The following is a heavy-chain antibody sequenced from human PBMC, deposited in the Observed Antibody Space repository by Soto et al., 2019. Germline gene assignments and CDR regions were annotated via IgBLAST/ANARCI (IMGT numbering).Heavy chain of an antibody. CDR2: IYHSGST. CDR3: ARTGYSDYDFGY. J-gene: IGHJ4*02. Sequence: SETLSLTCSVSGDSMSSGGYYWSWIRQQPGKGLEWIGYIYHSGSTYYNPSLKSRVSISVDTSKSQFSLRLTSVTAADTAVYYCARTGYSDYDFGYWGQGTQVTVSS. D-gene: IGHD5-12*01. CDR1: GDSMSSGGYY. V-gene: IGHV4-31*03.